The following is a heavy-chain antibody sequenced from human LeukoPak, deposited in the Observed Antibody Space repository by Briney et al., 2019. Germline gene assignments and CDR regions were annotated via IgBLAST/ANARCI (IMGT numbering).Heavy chain of an antibody. D-gene: IGHD3-3*01. CDR2: IKQDGSEK. CDR3: ARDNGVVHGVYYMDV. J-gene: IGHJ6*03. CDR1: GVTFSNYW. V-gene: IGHV3-7*01. Sequence: GGSLRLSCAASGVTFSNYWMTWVRQAPGKGLEWVADIKQDGSEKLYVNSVRGRFTISRDNAKMSLFLQMNSLRAEDTAVYYCARDNGVVHGVYYMDVWGKGTTVTVS.